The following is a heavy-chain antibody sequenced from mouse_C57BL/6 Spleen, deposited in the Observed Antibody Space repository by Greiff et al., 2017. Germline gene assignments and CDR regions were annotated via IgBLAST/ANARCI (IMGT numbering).Heavy chain of an antibody. CDR3: ARESLYAMDY. D-gene: IGHD6-1*01. Sequence: QVQLKQPGAELVKPGASVKLSCKASGYTFTSYWMHWVKQRPGQGLEWIGMIHPNSGSTNYNEKFKSKATLTVDKSSSTAYMQLSSLTSQDSAVYYCARESLYAMDYWGQGTSVTVSS. J-gene: IGHJ4*01. V-gene: IGHV1-64*01. CDR2: IHPNSGST. CDR1: GYTFTSYW.